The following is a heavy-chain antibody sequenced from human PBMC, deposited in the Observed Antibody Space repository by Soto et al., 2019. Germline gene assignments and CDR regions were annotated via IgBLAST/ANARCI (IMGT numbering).Heavy chain of an antibody. V-gene: IGHV4-4*02. CDR1: GGSISSSNW. CDR2: IYHSGST. CDR3: ARNGLTYDYYYDSSGYQNWFDP. Sequence: QVQLQESGPGLVKPSGTLSLTCAVSGGSISSSNWWSWVRQPPGKGLEWIGEIYHSGSTNYNPSLKGRVTISVDKSKNQFSLKLSSVTAADTAVYYCARNGLTYDYYYDSSGYQNWFDPWGQGTLVTVSS. D-gene: IGHD3-22*01. J-gene: IGHJ5*02.